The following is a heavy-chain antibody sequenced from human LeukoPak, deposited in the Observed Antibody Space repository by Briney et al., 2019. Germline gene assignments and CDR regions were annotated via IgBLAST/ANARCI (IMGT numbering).Heavy chain of an antibody. CDR1: GGSISSGGYS. CDR2: IYYSGST. Sequence: SQTLSLTCAVSGGSISSGGYSWSWIRQPPEKGLEWIGYIYYSGSTNYNPSLKSRVTISVDTSKNQFSLKLSSVTAADTAVYYCARDTGNWFDPWGQGTLVTVSS. CDR3: ARDTGNWFDP. D-gene: IGHD2-8*02. V-gene: IGHV4-61*08. J-gene: IGHJ5*02.